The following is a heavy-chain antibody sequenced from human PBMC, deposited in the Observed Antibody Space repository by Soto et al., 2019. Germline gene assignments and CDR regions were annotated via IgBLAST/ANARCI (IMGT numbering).Heavy chain of an antibody. J-gene: IGHJ4*02. CDR1: GGTFSSYA. D-gene: IGHD3-3*01. CDR3: AGVGRITIFGVVPTYFDY. Sequence: SVKVSCKASGGTFSSYAISWVRQAPGQGLEWMGGIIPTFGTANYAQKFQGRVTITADESTSTAYMELSSLRSEDTAVYYCAGVGRITIFGVVPTYFDYWGQGTLVTVSS. CDR2: IIPTFGTA. V-gene: IGHV1-69*13.